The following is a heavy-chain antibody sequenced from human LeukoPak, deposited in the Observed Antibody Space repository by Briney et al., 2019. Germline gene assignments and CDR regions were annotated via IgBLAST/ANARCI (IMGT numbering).Heavy chain of an antibody. Sequence: GGSLRLSCTASGFTFSNYAMSWVRQAPGKGLKWVSTISGSDGSTYYADSVKGRFTISRDNSKNTLYLQMNSLRVEDTAIYYCAKGRGYCTGGSCYSDYWSQGTLVTVSS. J-gene: IGHJ4*02. D-gene: IGHD2-15*01. CDR3: AKGRGYCTGGSCYSDY. V-gene: IGHV3-23*01. CDR2: ISGSDGST. CDR1: GFTFSNYA.